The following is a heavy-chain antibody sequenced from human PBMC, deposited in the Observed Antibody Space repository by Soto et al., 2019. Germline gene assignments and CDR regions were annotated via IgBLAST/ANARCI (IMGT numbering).Heavy chain of an antibody. CDR3: ARVEFLPLGFDP. J-gene: IGHJ5*02. CDR2: IYYSGST. Sequence: PSETLSLTCTVSGGSISSGDYYWSWIRQPPGKGLEWIGYIYYSGSTYYNPSLKSRVTISVDTSKNQFSLKLSSVTAADTAVYYCARVEFLPLGFDPWGQGTLVTVSS. D-gene: IGHD2-21*01. CDR1: GGSISSGDYY. V-gene: IGHV4-30-4*01.